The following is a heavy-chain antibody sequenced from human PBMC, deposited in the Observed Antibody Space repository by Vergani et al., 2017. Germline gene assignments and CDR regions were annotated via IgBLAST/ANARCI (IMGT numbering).Heavy chain of an antibody. J-gene: IGHJ6*03. V-gene: IGHV3-15*01. CDR2: IKSKTDGGTT. CDR1: GFTFSSYA. Sequence: VQLVESGGGVVQPGRSLRLSCAASGFTFSSYAMHWVRQAPGKGLEWVGRIKSKTDGGTTDYAAPVKGRFTISRDDSKNTLYLQMNSLKTEDTAVYYCTTDYGDYYYYMDVWGKGTTVTVSS. D-gene: IGHD4-17*01. CDR3: TTDYGDYYYYMDV.